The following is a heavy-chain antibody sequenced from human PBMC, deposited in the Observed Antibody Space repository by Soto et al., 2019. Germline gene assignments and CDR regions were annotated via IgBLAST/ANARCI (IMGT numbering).Heavy chain of an antibody. CDR1: GFTFNNYW. Sequence: EVQLVESGGGLVQPGGSLRLSCAASGFTFNNYWIHWVPQAPGKGLMWVSRINGDGTTTNYADSVKGRFAISRDNAKNTVYLQMNSLRAEDTALYYCARGVRGHYGKDVWGQGTTVTVSS. CDR2: INGDGTTT. J-gene: IGHJ6*02. V-gene: IGHV3-74*01. CDR3: ARGVRGHYGKDV. D-gene: IGHD3-10*01.